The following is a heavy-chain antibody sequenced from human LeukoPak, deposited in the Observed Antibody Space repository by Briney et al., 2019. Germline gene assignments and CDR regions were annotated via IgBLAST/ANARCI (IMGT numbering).Heavy chain of an antibody. J-gene: IGHJ4*02. D-gene: IGHD3-3*01. Sequence: PGGSLRLSCAASGCTFSSYSMNWVRQAPGKGLEWLSFITGSSGYIYYSDSVEGRFTISRDDAKNSLWLQMNSLRAEDTAVYYCARVRSGYYIDCWGQGTLVTVSS. CDR1: GCTFSSYS. V-gene: IGHV3-21*01. CDR3: ARVRSGYYIDC. CDR2: ITGSSGYI.